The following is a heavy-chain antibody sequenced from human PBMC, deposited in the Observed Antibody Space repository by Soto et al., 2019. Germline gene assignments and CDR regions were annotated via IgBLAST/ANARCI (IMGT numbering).Heavy chain of an antibody. J-gene: IGHJ5*02. V-gene: IGHV1-18*04. CDR1: GYNFMRYG. CDR2: INVDNGET. D-gene: IGHD1-26*01. CDR3: ARWISGGYSDWFDP. Sequence: QVQLVQSGAEVKKPGASVKVSCKASGYNFMRYGFTWVRQAPGQGLEWMGWINVDNGETKYPQKIQGRVTMTTDTSTSTVYMELRSLTSADTSVYYCARWISGGYSDWFDPWGHVPLVTVSA.